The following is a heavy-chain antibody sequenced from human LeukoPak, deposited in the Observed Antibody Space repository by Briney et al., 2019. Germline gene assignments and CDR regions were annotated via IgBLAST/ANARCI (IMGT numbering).Heavy chain of an antibody. CDR3: ARRIGITIFGVASPVAFDI. D-gene: IGHD3-3*01. V-gene: IGHV5-51*01. CDR2: IYPGDSDT. Sequence: GESLKISCKGLGYSFTSFWIGWVRQMPGKGLEGMGIIYPGDSDTRFSPSFQGQVTISDGKSISTAYLQGSSLKASDTAMYYCARRIGITIFGVASPVAFDIWGQGTMVTVSS. CDR1: GYSFTSFW. J-gene: IGHJ3*02.